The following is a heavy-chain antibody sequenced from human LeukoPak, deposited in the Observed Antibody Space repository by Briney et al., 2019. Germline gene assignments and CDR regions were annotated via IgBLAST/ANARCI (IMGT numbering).Heavy chain of an antibody. Sequence: PGGSLRLSCAASGFTFSSYSMNWVRQAPGKGLEWVSSISSSSSYIYYADSVKGRFTISRDNAKNSLYLQMNSLRAEDTAVYYCARDDSGGYYSTGYAFDIWGQGTMVTVSS. CDR1: GFTFSSYS. V-gene: IGHV3-21*01. CDR2: ISSSSSYI. J-gene: IGHJ3*02. D-gene: IGHD3-22*01. CDR3: ARDDSGGYYSTGYAFDI.